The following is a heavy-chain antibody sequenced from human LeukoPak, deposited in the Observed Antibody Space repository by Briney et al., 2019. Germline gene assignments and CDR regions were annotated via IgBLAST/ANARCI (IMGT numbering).Heavy chain of an antibody. CDR3: ARHNDYYVVGGMDV. D-gene: IGHD3-10*02. Sequence: PSETLSLTCTVSGGSISSYYRSWIRQPPGKGLEWIGYIYYSGSTNYNPSLKSRVTISVDTSKNQFSLKLSSVTAADTAVYYCARHNDYYVVGGMDVWGQGTTVTVSS. V-gene: IGHV4-59*08. J-gene: IGHJ6*02. CDR1: GGSISSYY. CDR2: IYYSGST.